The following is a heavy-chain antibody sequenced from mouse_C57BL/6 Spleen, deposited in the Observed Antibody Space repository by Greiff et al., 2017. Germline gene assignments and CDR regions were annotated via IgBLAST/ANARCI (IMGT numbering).Heavy chain of an antibody. J-gene: IGHJ2*01. Sequence: VHVKQSVAELVRPGASVKLSCTASGFNIKNTYMHWVKQRPEQGLEWIGRLDPANGNTKYAPKFQGKAPITADTSSNTAYMQLSRLTSEDSALYYCASGRGYCDSSYDFDSWGQGTTLTVSS. D-gene: IGHD1-1*01. CDR2: LDPANGNT. CDR3: ASGRGYCDSSYDFDS. V-gene: IGHV14-3*01. CDR1: GFNIKNTY.